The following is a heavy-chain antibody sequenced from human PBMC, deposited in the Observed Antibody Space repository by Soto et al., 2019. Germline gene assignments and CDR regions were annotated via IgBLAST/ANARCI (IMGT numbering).Heavy chain of an antibody. CDR2: ISYDGSNK. CDR1: GFTFSSYG. D-gene: IGHD2-21*02. V-gene: IGHV3-30*03. Sequence: QVQLVESGGGVVQPGRSLRLSCAASGFTFSSYGMHWVRQAPGKGLEWVAVISYDGSNKYYADSVKGRFTISRDNSKNTLYLQMNSLRAEDTAVYYCAYLAYCGGDCYSDFDYWGQGTLVTVSS. J-gene: IGHJ4*02. CDR3: AYLAYCGGDCYSDFDY.